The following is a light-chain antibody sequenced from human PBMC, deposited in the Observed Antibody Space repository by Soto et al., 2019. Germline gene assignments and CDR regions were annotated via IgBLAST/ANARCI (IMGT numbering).Light chain of an antibody. CDR3: QEFASN. V-gene: IGKV3-20*01. J-gene: IGKJ4*01. CDR1: QNVDSTY. Sequence: DIVLTQSPGTLSLSPGERATLSCRASQNVDSTYLAWYQQKPGQAPRLVIYGSTRRAPGVPDRFSGSGSGTDFTLTISRLDPEDFAVYFCQEFASNFGGGTKVDIK. CDR2: GST.